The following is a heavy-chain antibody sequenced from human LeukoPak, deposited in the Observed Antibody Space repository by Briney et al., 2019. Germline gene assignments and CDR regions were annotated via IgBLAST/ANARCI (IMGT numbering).Heavy chain of an antibody. CDR2: IKQDGSEK. V-gene: IGHV3-7*01. Sequence: VGSLRLSCAASGFTFSRYWMSWVRQAPGKGPEWVANIKQDGSEKYYVDSVKGRFTISKDNAKNSLYLQMNSLRAEDTAVYYCARDSPGYGGYDFWGQGTLVTVSP. CDR1: GFTFSRYW. D-gene: IGHD5-12*01. J-gene: IGHJ4*02. CDR3: ARDSPGYGGYDF.